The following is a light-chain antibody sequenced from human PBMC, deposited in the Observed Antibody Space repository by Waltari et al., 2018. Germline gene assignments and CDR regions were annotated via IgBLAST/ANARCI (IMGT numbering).Light chain of an antibody. J-gene: IGKJ2*01. CDR1: QSVLYSSNNKNY. CDR3: QQYYSIPYT. CDR2: WAS. V-gene: IGKV4-1*01. Sequence: DIVMTQSPDSLAVSLGESATINCKSSQSVLYSSNNKNYLAWYQPKPGQPPKLLIYWASTRESGVPDRFSGSGSGTDFTLTISSLQAEDVAVYYCQQYYSIPYTFGQGTKLEIK.